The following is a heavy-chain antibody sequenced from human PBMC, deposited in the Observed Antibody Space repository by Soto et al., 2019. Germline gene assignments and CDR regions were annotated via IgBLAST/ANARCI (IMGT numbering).Heavy chain of an antibody. CDR1: GGSITGAYY. J-gene: IGHJ6*02. D-gene: IGHD3-9*01. CDR2: IHYRGST. CDR3: ARVGPHAEILTGPLDV. V-gene: IGHV4-31*03. Sequence: PSETLSLTCRLSGGSITGAYYWNWIRQHPGKGLEWIGSIHYRGSTYYNPSLKTRITISLDRSNNQFSLNLSSVTAADTAVYYCARVGPHAEILTGPLDVWGQGTTVTVSS.